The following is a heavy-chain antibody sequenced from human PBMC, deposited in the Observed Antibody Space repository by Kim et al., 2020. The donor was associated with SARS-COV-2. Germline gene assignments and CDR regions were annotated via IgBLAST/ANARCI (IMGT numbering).Heavy chain of an antibody. D-gene: IGHD6-13*01. CDR2: IYHSGST. CDR3: ARYIAAAGNWMDY. CDR1: GGSISSSNW. Sequence: SETLSLTCAVSGGSISSSNWWSWVRQPPGKGLEWIGEIYHSGSTNYNPSLKSRVTISVDKSKNQFSLKLSSVTAADTAVYYCARYIAAAGNWMDYWGQGTLVTVSS. V-gene: IGHV4-4*02. J-gene: IGHJ4*02.